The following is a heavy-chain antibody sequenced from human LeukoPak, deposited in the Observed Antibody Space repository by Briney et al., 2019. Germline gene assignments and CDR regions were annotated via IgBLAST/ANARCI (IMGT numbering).Heavy chain of an antibody. Sequence: GGSLRLSCAASGFTFSSYDMHWVRQATGKGLEWVSAIGTAGDTYYPGSLKGRFTIPREKAKNSLYLQMHSLRAGDTAVYYCARSGGNLGLNYYYYYGMGVLGQGATVTVSS. CDR3: ARSGGNLGLNYYYYYGMGV. J-gene: IGHJ6*02. D-gene: IGHD4-23*01. CDR2: IGTAGDT. CDR1: GFTFSSYD. V-gene: IGHV3-13*01.